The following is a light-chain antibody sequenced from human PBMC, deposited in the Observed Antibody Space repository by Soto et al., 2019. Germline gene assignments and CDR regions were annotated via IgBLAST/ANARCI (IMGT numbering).Light chain of an antibody. CDR2: AVS. CDR1: QRVSSY. V-gene: IGKV1-39*01. J-gene: IGKJ1*01. CDR3: QQSYTTPSWT. Sequence: DVQLIQSPSSLSASVGDRVTITCHTSQRVSSYLNWYQQKPGKVPKLLINAVSTLHSGVPSRFSGSGSETDFTLTISSLQPEDSGTYYCQQSYTTPSWTFGQGTKVEI.